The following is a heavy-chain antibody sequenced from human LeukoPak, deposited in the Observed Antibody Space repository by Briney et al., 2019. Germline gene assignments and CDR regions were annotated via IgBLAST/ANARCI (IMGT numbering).Heavy chain of an antibody. CDR1: GFTFSSYA. V-gene: IGHV3-23*01. Sequence: GGSLRLSCAASGFTFSSYAISWVRQAPGRGLEWVSVIAAGGGGIHYADSVEGRFTISRDNSKNTLYLQMNNVRVKDTAVYYCAKYAPPTTVATRYFDNWGQGTLVTVSS. J-gene: IGHJ4*02. CDR2: IAAGGGGI. D-gene: IGHD4-23*01. CDR3: AKYAPPTTVATRYFDN.